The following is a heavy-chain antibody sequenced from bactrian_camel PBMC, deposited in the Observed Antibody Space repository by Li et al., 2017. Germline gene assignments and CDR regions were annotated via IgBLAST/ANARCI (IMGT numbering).Heavy chain of an antibody. V-gene: IGHV3S40*01. J-gene: IGHJ4*01. CDR2: IYNGGGRT. Sequence: DVQLVESGGGSVPPGGSLRLSCQASGYSTSGSYCMGWFRQAPGKEREGVARIYNGGGRTSYADSVKGRFTISQDNAKNTVYLQMNSLKPEDTAIYYCAAAKGLPDLLRGGYLSARSYNYWGRGTQVTVS. CDR1: GYSTSGSYC. CDR3: AAAKGLPDLLRGGYLSARSYNY. D-gene: IGHD3*01.